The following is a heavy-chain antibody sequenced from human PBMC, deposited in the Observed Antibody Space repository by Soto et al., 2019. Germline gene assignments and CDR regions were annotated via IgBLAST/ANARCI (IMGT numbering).Heavy chain of an antibody. D-gene: IGHD3-3*01. CDR1: GFSFSDHA. CDR3: ARGVYDFWSGHPKGLDY. V-gene: IGHV3-73*01. J-gene: IGHJ4*02. CDR2: IRSKAKSYAT. Sequence: QTGGSLRLSCAASGFSFSDHAMHWVRQASGKGLEWVGRIRSKAKSYATAYAVSVKGRFTISRDDSRNTAYLQMNSLKTEDTAVYYCARGVYDFWSGHPKGLDYWGQGTVVTVSS.